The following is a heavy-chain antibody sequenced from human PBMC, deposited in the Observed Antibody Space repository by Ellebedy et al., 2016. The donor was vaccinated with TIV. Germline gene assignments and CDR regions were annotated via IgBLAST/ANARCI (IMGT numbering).Heavy chain of an antibody. Sequence: GGSLRLXXAASGFLFNQYGMHWVRQAPGKGLEWVAVISDDGSNKYYIDSVKGRFTISRDNSKNTLYLQMNSLRAEDTAVYYCAKIRAQWEPLDYWGQGTLVTVSS. V-gene: IGHV3-30*18. CDR1: GFLFNQYG. D-gene: IGHD1-26*01. CDR2: ISDDGSNK. CDR3: AKIRAQWEPLDY. J-gene: IGHJ4*02.